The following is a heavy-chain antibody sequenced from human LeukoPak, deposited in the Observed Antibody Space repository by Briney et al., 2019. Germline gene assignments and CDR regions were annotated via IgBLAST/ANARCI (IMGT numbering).Heavy chain of an antibody. CDR3: ARDHNYYDSSGYYFVDGYIDY. CDR2: INPNSGGT. J-gene: IGHJ4*02. Sequence: ASVKVSCKASGYTFTGYYMHWVRQAPGQGLEWMGWINPNSGGTNYAQKFQGRVTMTRDTSISTAYMELSRLRSDDTAVYYCARDHNYYDSSGYYFVDGYIDYWGQGTLVTVSS. D-gene: IGHD3-22*01. V-gene: IGHV1-2*02. CDR1: GYTFTGYY.